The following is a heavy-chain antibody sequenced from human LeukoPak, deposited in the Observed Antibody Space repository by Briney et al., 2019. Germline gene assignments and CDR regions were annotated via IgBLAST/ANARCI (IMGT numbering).Heavy chain of an antibody. D-gene: IGHD3-10*01. CDR1: AGSISSYY. J-gene: IGHJ6*03. CDR2: IYTSGST. CDR3: ARDQYVYYGSGSLPGYMDV. Sequence: SETLSLTCTVSAGSISSYYWGWIRQPAGKGLEWIGRIYTSGSTNYNPSLKSRVTMSVDTSKNQFSLKLSSVTAADTAVYYCARDQYVYYGSGSLPGYMDVWGKGTTVTVSS. V-gene: IGHV4-4*07.